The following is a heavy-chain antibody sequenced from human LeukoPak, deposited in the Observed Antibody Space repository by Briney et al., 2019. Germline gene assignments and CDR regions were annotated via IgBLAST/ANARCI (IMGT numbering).Heavy chain of an antibody. V-gene: IGHV5-51*01. J-gene: IGHJ3*02. CDR1: GYSFTSYW. CDR2: IYPGDSDT. D-gene: IGHD2-2*03. CDR3: ARHFGYCSSTSCYGAFDI. Sequence: GESLKISCKGSGYSFTSYWIGWVRQMPGKGLEWMGIIYPGDSDTRYSPSFQGQVTISADKPISTAYLQWSSLKASDTAMYYCARHFGYCSSTSCYGAFDIWGQGTVVTVSS.